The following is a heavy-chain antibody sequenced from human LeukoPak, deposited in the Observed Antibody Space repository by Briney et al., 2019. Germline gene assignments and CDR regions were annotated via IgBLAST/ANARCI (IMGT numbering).Heavy chain of an antibody. CDR2: IYYSGST. Sequence: PSETLSLTCTVSGGSISSSSYYWGWIRQPPGTGLEWIGSIYYSGSTYYNPSLKSRVTISVDTSKNQFSLKLSSVTAADTAVYYCARDCYSSYSNYYYYYMDVWGKGTTVTASS. D-gene: IGHD2-15*01. V-gene: IGHV4-39*07. J-gene: IGHJ6*03. CDR3: ARDCYSSYSNYYYYYMDV. CDR1: GGSISSSSYY.